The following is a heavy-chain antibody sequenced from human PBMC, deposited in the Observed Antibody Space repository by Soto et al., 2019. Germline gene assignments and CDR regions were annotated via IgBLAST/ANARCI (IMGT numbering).Heavy chain of an antibody. CDR2: INPDGNVG. CDR1: GFTFSTYW. V-gene: IGHV3-7*03. CDR3: AGWGGHDYNY. J-gene: IGHJ4*02. Sequence: EVQLLGSGGGLVQPGGSLRLSCVGSGFTFSTYWMNCVRQAPGKGLEWVANINPDGNVGTYVDSVRGRFTTSRDNAKNSLYLQMNSLRADDTAVYFCAGWGGHDYNYWGQGIMVTVSS. D-gene: IGHD4-4*01.